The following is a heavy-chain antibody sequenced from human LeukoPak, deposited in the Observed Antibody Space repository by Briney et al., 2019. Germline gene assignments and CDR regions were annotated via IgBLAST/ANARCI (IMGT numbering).Heavy chain of an antibody. V-gene: IGHV4-39*01. J-gene: IGHJ4*02. D-gene: IGHD3-22*01. CDR1: GGSISSNNYY. CDR2: ISYSGST. CDR3: ARPGYYYDSSGYYYRGY. Sequence: SETLSLTCTVSGGSISSNNYYWGWIRQPPGTGLEWIGSISYSGSTYYNPSLKSRVTISVDTSKNQFSLKLSSVTAADTAVYYCARPGYYYDSSGYYYRGYWGQGTLVTVSS.